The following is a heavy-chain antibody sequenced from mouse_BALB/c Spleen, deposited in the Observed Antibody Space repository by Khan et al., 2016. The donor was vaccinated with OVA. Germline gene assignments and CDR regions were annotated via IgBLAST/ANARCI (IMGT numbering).Heavy chain of an antibody. V-gene: IGHV2-2*02. CDR2: IWSAGST. D-gene: IGHD2-4*01. Sequence: QVQLKESGPGLVQPSQSLSITCTVSDFSLTNYSVHWVRQSPGKGLEWLGVIWSAGSTDYNAAFISRLTIIKDNSRSQVFFKMNSLQPNDTAIYYCARRGYDYGRGAWFAYWGQGTLVTVSA. J-gene: IGHJ3*01. CDR1: DFSLTNYS. CDR3: ARRGYDYGRGAWFAY.